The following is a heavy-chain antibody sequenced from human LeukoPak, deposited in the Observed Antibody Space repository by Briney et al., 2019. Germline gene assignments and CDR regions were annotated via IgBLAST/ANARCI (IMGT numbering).Heavy chain of an antibody. Sequence: SETLSLTCAVSGRSMRNYYWSWIRQPPGKGLEWLGYTYDSGSSSYNPSLRSRVSISIDTSKNQFSLNLSSVTSADTAVYYCARGWASSWYYFDFWGQGTLVTVSS. CDR2: TYDSGSS. CDR1: GRSMRNYY. V-gene: IGHV4-59*01. CDR3: ARGWASSWYYFDF. D-gene: IGHD2-2*01. J-gene: IGHJ4*02.